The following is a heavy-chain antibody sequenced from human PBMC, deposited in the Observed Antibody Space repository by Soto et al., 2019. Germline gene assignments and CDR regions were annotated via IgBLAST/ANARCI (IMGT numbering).Heavy chain of an antibody. CDR2: IWYDGSSQ. CDR1: GFTFSKYG. CDR3: SRDASDSGFDC. V-gene: IGHV3-33*01. J-gene: IGHJ4*02. Sequence: QVLLVESGGGVVQPGMSLRLSCAASGFTFSKYGIHWVRQAPGKGLEWVGFIWYDGSSQYYADSVKGRFTISRDNSKNTVSLQMNSLRVEDTAVYYCSRDASDSGFDCWGQGTLVSVSS.